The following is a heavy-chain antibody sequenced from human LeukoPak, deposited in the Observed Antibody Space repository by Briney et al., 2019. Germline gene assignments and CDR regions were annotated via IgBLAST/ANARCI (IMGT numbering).Heavy chain of an antibody. D-gene: IGHD3-3*01. CDR3: ARDIRFLEWLFKNTFDY. CDR2: INSDGSST. V-gene: IGHV3-74*01. Sequence: PGGSLRLSCAASGFTFSSYWMHWVCQAPGKGLVWVSRINSDGSSTSYADSVKGRFTISRDNAKNSLYLQMNSLRAEDTAVYYCARDIRFLEWLFKNTFDYWGQGTLVTVSS. J-gene: IGHJ4*02. CDR1: GFTFSSYW.